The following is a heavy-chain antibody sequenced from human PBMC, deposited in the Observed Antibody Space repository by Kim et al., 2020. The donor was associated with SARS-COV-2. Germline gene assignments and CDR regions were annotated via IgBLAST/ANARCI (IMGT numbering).Heavy chain of an antibody. D-gene: IGHD2-2*01. Sequence: GGSLRLSCAASGFTFSSYWMSWVRQAPGKGLEWVANIKQDGSEKYYVDSVKGRFTTSRDNAKNSLYLQMNSLRAEDTAVYYCASRRFLRCSSTSCYEFRDCWGQGTLVTVSS. J-gene: IGHJ4*02. CDR1: GFTFSSYW. CDR2: IKQDGSEK. CDR3: ASRRFLRCSSTSCYEFRDC. V-gene: IGHV3-7*01.